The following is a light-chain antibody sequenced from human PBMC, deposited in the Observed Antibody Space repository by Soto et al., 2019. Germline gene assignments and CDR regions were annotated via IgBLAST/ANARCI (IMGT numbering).Light chain of an antibody. CDR1: HNDIGTYDY. CDR3: TSLTSNRIYV. CDR2: GVT. J-gene: IGLJ1*01. Sequence: QSVLTQPTSVSGSPGQSITISCTGNHNDIGTYDYVSWYQQHPGRAPRLLIHGVTTRPSGISDRFSASKSGLTASLTISGLQPEDEADYYCTSLTSNRIYVFGHATTVTVL. V-gene: IGLV2-14*03.